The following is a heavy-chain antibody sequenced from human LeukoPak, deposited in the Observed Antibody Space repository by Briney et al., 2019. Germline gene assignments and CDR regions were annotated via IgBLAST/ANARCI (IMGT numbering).Heavy chain of an antibody. V-gene: IGHV3-48*03. CDR3: ARVGATSYGDYDY. CDR2: ISSSGSTI. CDR1: GFTFSSYE. J-gene: IGHJ4*02. D-gene: IGHD4-17*01. Sequence: TGGSLRLSCAASGFTFSSYEMNWVRQAPGKGLEWVSYISSSGSTIYYADSVKGRFTISRDNAKNSLYLQMNSLRAEDTAVYYCARVGATSYGDYDYWGQGTLVTVSS.